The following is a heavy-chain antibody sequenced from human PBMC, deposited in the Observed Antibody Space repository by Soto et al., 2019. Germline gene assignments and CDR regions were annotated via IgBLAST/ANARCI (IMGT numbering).Heavy chain of an antibody. J-gene: IGHJ3*02. CDR1: GFTFSSYS. Sequence: PGGSLRLSCAASGFTFSSYSMNWVRQAPGKGLEWVSSISSSSSYIYYADSVKGRFTISRDNAKNSLYLQMNSLRAEDTAVYYCARDLHPQDIVVVPAANDAFDISGQGTMVTVSS. V-gene: IGHV3-21*01. D-gene: IGHD2-2*01. CDR2: ISSSSSYI. CDR3: ARDLHPQDIVVVPAANDAFDI.